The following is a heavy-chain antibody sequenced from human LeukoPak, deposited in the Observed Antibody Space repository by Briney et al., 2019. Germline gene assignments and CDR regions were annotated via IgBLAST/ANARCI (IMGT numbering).Heavy chain of an antibody. CDR3: ARDYNPSSSWYDAFDI. Sequence: SETLSLTCTVSGGSISSYYWSWIRQPPGKGLEWIGYIYYSGSTNYNPSLKSRVTISVDTSKNQFSLKLSSVTAADTAVYYCARDYNPSSSWYDAFDIWGQGTMVTVSS. CDR2: IYYSGST. D-gene: IGHD6-13*01. J-gene: IGHJ3*02. CDR1: GGSISSYY. V-gene: IGHV4-59*01.